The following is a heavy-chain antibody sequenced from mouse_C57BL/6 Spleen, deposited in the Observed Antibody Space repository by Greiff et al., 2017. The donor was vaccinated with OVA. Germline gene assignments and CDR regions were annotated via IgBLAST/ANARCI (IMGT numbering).Heavy chain of an antibody. CDR3: ARGDYYGSRLYWYFDV. Sequence: QVQLQQPGAELVRPGTSVKLSCKASGYTFTSYWMHWVKQRPGQGLEWIGVIDPSDSYTNYNQKFKGKATLTVDTSSSTAYMQLSSLTSEDSAVYYCARGDYYGSRLYWYFDVWGTGTTVTVSS. CDR1: GYTFTSYW. J-gene: IGHJ1*03. V-gene: IGHV1-59*01. D-gene: IGHD1-1*01. CDR2: IDPSDSYT.